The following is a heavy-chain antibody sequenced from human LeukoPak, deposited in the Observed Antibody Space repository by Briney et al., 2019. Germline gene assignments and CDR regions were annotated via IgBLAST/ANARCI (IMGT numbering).Heavy chain of an antibody. CDR3: ARLERYYDSSGYYYGGAFDI. J-gene: IGHJ3*02. Sequence: SETLSRTCSVSGGSISSTSYYWGWIRQPPGKGLEWIGSIYYSGSTYYNPSLKSRVTISVDTSKNQFSLKLSSVTAADTAVYYCARLERYYDSSGYYYGGAFDIWGQGTMVTVSS. CDR1: GGSISSTSYY. V-gene: IGHV4-39*01. D-gene: IGHD3-22*01. CDR2: IYYSGST.